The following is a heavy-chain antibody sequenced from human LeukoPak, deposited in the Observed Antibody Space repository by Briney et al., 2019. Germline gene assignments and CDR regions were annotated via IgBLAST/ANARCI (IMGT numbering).Heavy chain of an antibody. CDR3: ARGSQWLVRKLDY. V-gene: IGHV4-34*01. Sequence: TSETLSLTCAVYGGSFSGYYWSWIRQPPGKGLEWIGEINHSGSTNYNPSLKSRVTISVDTSKNQFSLKLSSVTAADTAVYYCARGSQWLVRKLDYWGQGTLVTVSS. CDR2: INHSGST. CDR1: GGSFSGYY. D-gene: IGHD6-19*01. J-gene: IGHJ4*02.